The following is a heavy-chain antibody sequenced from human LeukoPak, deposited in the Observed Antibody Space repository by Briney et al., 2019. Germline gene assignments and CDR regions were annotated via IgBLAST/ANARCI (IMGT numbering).Heavy chain of an antibody. CDR3: ARHGYTASHFFLDY. CDR2: IYTTGMT. V-gene: IGHV4-4*07. CDR1: TASINSYY. Sequence: SETLSLTCTVSTASINSYYWGWVRQPAGRGLEWIGRIYTTGMTQYDPSLQSRVTMSVDTSQKQFSLNLRSVTAADTAIYFCARHGYTASHFFLDYWSQGALVTVSS. J-gene: IGHJ4*02. D-gene: IGHD5-18*01.